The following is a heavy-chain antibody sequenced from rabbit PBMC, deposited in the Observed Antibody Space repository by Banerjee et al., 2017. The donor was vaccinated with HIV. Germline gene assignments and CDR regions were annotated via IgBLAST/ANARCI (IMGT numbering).Heavy chain of an antibody. J-gene: IGHJ4*01. CDR3: ARDGGDGDWDL. D-gene: IGHD2-1*01. V-gene: IGHV1S40*01. Sequence: CWVRQAPGKGLEWIGCIYTGDGSTYYASWAKGRFTISKTSSTTVTLQMTSLTAADTATYFCARDGGDGDWDLWGPGTLVTVS. CDR2: IYTGDGST.